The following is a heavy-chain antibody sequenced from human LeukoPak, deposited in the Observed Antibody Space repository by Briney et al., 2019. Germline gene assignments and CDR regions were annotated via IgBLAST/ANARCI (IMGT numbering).Heavy chain of an antibody. CDR1: GFTFSSYS. V-gene: IGHV3-21*01. CDR2: ISSSSSYI. D-gene: IGHD3-10*01. CDR3: ARDSLAATGEPLFDY. J-gene: IGHJ4*02. Sequence: GGSLRLSCAASGFTFSSYSMNWVRQAPGKGLEWVSSISSSSSYIYYADSVKGRFTISRDNAKNSLYLQMNSLRAEDTAVYYCARDSLAATGEPLFDYWGQGTLVTVSS.